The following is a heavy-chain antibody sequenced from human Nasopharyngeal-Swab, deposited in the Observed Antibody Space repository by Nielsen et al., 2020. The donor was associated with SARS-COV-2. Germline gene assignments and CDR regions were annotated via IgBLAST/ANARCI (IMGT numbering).Heavy chain of an antibody. J-gene: IGHJ6*02. Sequence: SETLSLTCTVSGGSVSSCSYYWSWLRQPPGKGLVWIGYIYYSGSTNYNPSLKSRVTISVDTSKNQFSLKLSSVTAADTAVYYCARDHYGSGSPSMDVWGQGTTVTVSS. D-gene: IGHD3-10*01. CDR3: ARDHYGSGSPSMDV. CDR1: GGSVSSCSYY. V-gene: IGHV4-61*01. CDR2: IYYSGST.